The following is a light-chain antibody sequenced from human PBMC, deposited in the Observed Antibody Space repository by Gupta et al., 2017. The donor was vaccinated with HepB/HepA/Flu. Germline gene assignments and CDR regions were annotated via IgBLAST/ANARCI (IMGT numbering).Light chain of an antibody. CDR2: EVT. CDR1: SSDVGTYNR. Sequence: QSALTQPPSVSGSPGQSVTISCTGTSSDVGTYNRVSWYQQPPGTAPKLMIYEVTNRPSGVPDLFSGSKSGNTASLTISGLQAEDEADYYCSSYTTSTTVIFGGGTTLTVL. V-gene: IGLV2-18*02. J-gene: IGLJ2*01. CDR3: SSYTTSTTVI.